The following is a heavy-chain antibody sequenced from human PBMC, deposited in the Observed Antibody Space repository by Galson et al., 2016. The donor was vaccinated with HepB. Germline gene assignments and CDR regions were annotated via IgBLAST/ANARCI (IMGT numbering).Heavy chain of an antibody. Sequence: SETLSLTCAVSGGSISNSNWWSWVRQPPGKGLEWIGDIYHNRNTNYNPSLTSRVTMSVDQSKNQFSLNLISVTAADTAVYYCARDPVFGDWGQGTLVTVSS. V-gene: IGHV4-4*02. CDR1: GGSISNSNW. CDR3: ARDPVFGD. J-gene: IGHJ4*02. CDR2: IYHNRNT.